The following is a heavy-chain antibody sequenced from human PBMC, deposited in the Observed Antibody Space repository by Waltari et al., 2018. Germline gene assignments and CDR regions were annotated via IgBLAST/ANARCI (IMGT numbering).Heavy chain of an antibody. J-gene: IGHJ5*02. CDR1: GYTFTGYY. CDR3: ARATIVATMGDNWFDP. Sequence: QVQLVQSGAEVKKPGASVKVSCKASGYTFTGYYMHWVRQAPGQGLEWMGWINPNSGGTNYAQKFQGRVTMTRDTSISTAYMELSRLRSDDTAVYYCARATIVATMGDNWFDPWGQGTLVTVSS. CDR2: INPNSGGT. V-gene: IGHV1-2*02. D-gene: IGHD5-12*01.